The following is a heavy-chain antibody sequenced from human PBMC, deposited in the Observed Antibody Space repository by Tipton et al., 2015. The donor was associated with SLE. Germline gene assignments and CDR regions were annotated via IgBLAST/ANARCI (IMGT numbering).Heavy chain of an antibody. V-gene: IGHV4-59*08. Sequence: TLSLTCTVSGASISSYYWSWIRQPPGKGLEWIGYIYYSGSTNYNPSLKSRVTISVDTSKNQFSLRLRSVTAADTAVYYCARLAHYNSNWYLGVWGQGSLVTVSS. D-gene: IGHD3-22*01. J-gene: IGHJ4*02. CDR3: ARLAHYNSNWYLGV. CDR2: IYYSGST. CDR1: GASISSYY.